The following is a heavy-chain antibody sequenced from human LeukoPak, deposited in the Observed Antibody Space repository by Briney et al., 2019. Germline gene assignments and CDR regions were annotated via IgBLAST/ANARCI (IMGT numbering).Heavy chain of an antibody. CDR2: IYYSGST. D-gene: IGHD3-16*01. CDR3: ARPDGITRQYNWFDP. V-gene: IGHV4-39*01. J-gene: IGHJ5*02. CDR1: GGSISSSSYY. Sequence: SETLSLTCTVSGGSISSSSYYWGWIRQPPGKGLEWIGSIYYSGSTYYNPSLKSRVTISVDTSKNQFSLKLSSVTAADTAVYYCARPDGITRQYNWFDPWGQGTLVTVSS.